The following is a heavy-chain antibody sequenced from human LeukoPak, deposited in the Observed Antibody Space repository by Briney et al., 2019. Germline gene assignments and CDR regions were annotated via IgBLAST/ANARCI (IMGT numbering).Heavy chain of an antibody. V-gene: IGHV3-33*06. CDR1: GFTFSSYG. D-gene: IGHD6-13*01. J-gene: IGHJ6*03. CDR2: IWYDRSNK. CDR3: AKGGEEQQLVYYYYYMDV. Sequence: AGGSLRLSCAASGFTFSSYGMHWVRQAPGKGLEWVAVIWYDRSNKYYADSVKGRFTISRDNSKNTLYLQMNSLRAEDTAVYYCAKGGEEQQLVYYYYYMDVWGKGTTVTVSS.